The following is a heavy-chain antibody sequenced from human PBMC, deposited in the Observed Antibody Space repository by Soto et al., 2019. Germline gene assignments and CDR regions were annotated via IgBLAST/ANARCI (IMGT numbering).Heavy chain of an antibody. V-gene: IGHV3-21*06. CDR2: ISSTTNYI. CDR3: ARESEDLTSNFDY. CDR1: GFTFTRYS. Sequence: GGSLRLSRAASGFTFTRYSMNWVRQAPGKGLEWVSSISSTTNYIYYGDSMKGRFTISRDNAKNSLYLEMNSLRAEDTAVYYCARESEDLTSNFDYWGQGTLVTVSS. J-gene: IGHJ4*02.